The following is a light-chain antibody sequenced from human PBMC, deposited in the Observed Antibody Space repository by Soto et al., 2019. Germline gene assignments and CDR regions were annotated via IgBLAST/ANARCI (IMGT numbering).Light chain of an antibody. CDR1: SRAFGGSNH. V-gene: IGLV2-14*03. J-gene: IGLJ1*01. CDR3: SSYRSSSSPPFV. Sequence: QSVLTQPASVSASPGQSITISCTGTSRAFGGSNHVSWYQQHPGKAPKLLIYDVSNRPSGISDRFSGSKSGNTASLTISGLLTEDEADYFCSSYRSSSSPPFVFGTGTKLTVL. CDR2: DVS.